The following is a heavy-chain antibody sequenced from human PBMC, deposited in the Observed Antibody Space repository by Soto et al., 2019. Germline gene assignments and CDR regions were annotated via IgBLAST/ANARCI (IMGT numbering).Heavy chain of an antibody. D-gene: IGHD3-10*01. Sequence: ASVKVSCKASGYTFTGYYMHWVRQAPGQGLEWMGWISAYNGNTNYAQKLQGRVTMTTDTSTSTAYMELRSLRSDDTAVYYCARDGRDLLLRSWFDPWGQGTLVTVSS. CDR3: ARDGRDLLLRSWFDP. CDR1: GYTFTGYY. J-gene: IGHJ5*02. V-gene: IGHV1-18*04. CDR2: ISAYNGNT.